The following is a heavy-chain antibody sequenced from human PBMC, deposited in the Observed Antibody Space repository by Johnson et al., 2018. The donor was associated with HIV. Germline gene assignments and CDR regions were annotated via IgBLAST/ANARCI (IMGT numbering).Heavy chain of an antibody. J-gene: IGHJ3*02. V-gene: IGHV3-30*03. D-gene: IGHD3-22*01. CDR1: GFTFSNYG. CDR2: ISYDGSNK. CDR3: ARTCLGDYDSSDENAFDI. Sequence: QVQLVESGGGVVQPGRSLRLSCAASGFTFSNYGMHWVRQAPGKGLEWVAVISYDGSNKYYADSVKGRFTISRDNSKNTLYLQMNSLRVEDTAVYYCARTCLGDYDSSDENAFDIWGQGTMVTVSS.